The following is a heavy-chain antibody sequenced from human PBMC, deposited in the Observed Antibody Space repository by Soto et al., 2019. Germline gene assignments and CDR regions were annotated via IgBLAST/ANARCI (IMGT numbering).Heavy chain of an antibody. CDR2: IYSGGST. CDR3: ARGSTPYGSGNF. V-gene: IGHV3-66*01. D-gene: IGHD3-10*01. Sequence: EVQLVESGGGLVQPGGSLRLSCAASGFTVSSNYMSWVRQAPGKGLEWVSVIYSGGSTYYADSVKGRFTISRENSKNTLYLQMNILRAEDTAVYYCARGSTPYGSGNFGGQGTLVTVSS. J-gene: IGHJ4*02. CDR1: GFTVSSNY.